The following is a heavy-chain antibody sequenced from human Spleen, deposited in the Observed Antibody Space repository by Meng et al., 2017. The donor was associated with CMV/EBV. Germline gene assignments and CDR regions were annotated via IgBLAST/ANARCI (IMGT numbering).Heavy chain of an antibody. CDR2: VNPYNGDG. V-gene: IGHV1-8*02. CDR3: VRAVHGLEI. J-gene: IGHJ6*02. D-gene: IGHD4-17*01. CDR1: GYTFNNYG. Sequence: ASVKVSCKASGYTFNNYGITWVRQAPGQGLEWMGWVNPYNGDGGYAQRFQGRVTVTTDTSINTAYLELTSLRSDDTAVYYCVRAVHGLEIWGQGTTVTVSS.